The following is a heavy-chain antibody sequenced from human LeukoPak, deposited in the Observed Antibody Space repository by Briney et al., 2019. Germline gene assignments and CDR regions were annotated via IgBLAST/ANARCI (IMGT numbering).Heavy chain of an antibody. CDR1: GGSISSFY. CDR3: ASLSTVTQGYFDS. D-gene: IGHD4-17*01. J-gene: IGHJ4*02. CDR2: IYYTGST. Sequence: SETLSFTCTVSGGSISSFYWSWIRQPLGKGLEWIGYIYYTGSTNYNPSLKSRLTISVDVSKNQFSLKLSSVTATDTAVYYCASLSTVTQGYFDSWGQGTLVTVSS. V-gene: IGHV4-59*08.